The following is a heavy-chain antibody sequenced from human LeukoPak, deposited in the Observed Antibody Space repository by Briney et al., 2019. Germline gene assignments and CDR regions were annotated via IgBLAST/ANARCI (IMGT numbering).Heavy chain of an antibody. J-gene: IGHJ2*01. Sequence: GESLKISCKGSGXRFNTYWIAWVRQMPGKGLEWMGIIYPGDSDPRYRPSFQGQVNISADKSISTAYLQWNSLKASDTAMYYCARVHDSSGYYWYFDLWGRGTLVTVSS. CDR1: GXRFNTYW. CDR3: ARVHDSSGYYWYFDL. CDR2: IYPGDSDP. V-gene: IGHV5-51*01. D-gene: IGHD3-22*01.